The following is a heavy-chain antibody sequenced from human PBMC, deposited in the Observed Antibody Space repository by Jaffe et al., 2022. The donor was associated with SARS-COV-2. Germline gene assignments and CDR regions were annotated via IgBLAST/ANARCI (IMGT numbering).Heavy chain of an antibody. CDR1: GGSISSSSYY. D-gene: IGHD6-19*01. J-gene: IGHJ6*03. CDR3: ARHGQWLVWGYYYMDV. CDR2: IYYSGST. V-gene: IGHV4-39*01. Sequence: QLQLQESGPGLVKPSETLSLTCTVSGGSISSSSYYWGWIRQPPGKGLEWIGSIYYSGSTYYNPSLKSRVTISVDTSKNQFSLKLSSVTAADTAVYYCARHGQWLVWGYYYMDVWGKGTTVTVSS.